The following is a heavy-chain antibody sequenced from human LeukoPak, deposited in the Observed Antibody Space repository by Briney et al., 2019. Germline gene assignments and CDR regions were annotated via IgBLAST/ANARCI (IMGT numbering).Heavy chain of an antibody. CDR2: ISSHGSSI. J-gene: IGHJ4*02. CDR3: ARASGRGINLSYFDY. V-gene: IGHV3-11*04. Sequence: GGSLRLSCAASGFSFSDYYVIWIRQAPGRGLEYVSYISSHGSSIHYADSVKGRFTISRDNANNSLFLQMNSLRAEDTAVYYCARASGRGINLSYFDYWGQGSLVTVSS. D-gene: IGHD3-10*01. CDR1: GFSFSDYY.